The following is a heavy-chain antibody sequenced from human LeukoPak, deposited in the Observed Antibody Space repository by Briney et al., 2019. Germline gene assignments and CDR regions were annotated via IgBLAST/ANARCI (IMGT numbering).Heavy chain of an antibody. CDR2: ISNTISTR. Sequence: GGSLRLSCAASGFTFSSYSMHWVRQAPGKGLEWVSYISNTISTRYYADSVKGRFTISRDNAKNSLYLQMNGLRAEDTAVYYCARGGSLDPWGQGTLVTVSS. CDR3: ARGGSLDP. J-gene: IGHJ5*02. V-gene: IGHV3-48*01. D-gene: IGHD5-12*01. CDR1: GFTFSSYS.